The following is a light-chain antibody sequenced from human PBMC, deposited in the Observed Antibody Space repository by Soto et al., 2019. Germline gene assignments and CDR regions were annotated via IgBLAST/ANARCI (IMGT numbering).Light chain of an antibody. CDR2: GTS. CDR3: QQSYSTLLIT. CDR1: QAINTY. Sequence: DIQVTQSPSFLSASVGDRVTISCRASQAINTYLKWYQQKPGKAPKLLIYGTSDLQNGVPSRFSGGGSGTDFTLTISSLQPEDFATYYCQQSYSTLLITFGQGTRLEV. J-gene: IGKJ5*01. V-gene: IGKV1-39*01.